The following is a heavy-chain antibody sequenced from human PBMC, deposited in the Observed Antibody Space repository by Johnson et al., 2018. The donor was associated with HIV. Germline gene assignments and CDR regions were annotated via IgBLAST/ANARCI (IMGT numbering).Heavy chain of an antibody. D-gene: IGHD2-21*01. CDR1: GFTFSSYA. V-gene: IGHV3-30*18. CDR2: MSYDGSNK. CDR3: AKAYSPGCVGFDS. Sequence: QVQLVESGGGVVKPGGSLRLSCAASGFTFSSYAMSWVRQAPGRGLEWIVSMSYDGSNKYYGDSVKGRFTISRDNSKNTLYLQMDSLRTEETGVYYCAKAYSPGCVGFDSWGQGPLVTVSS. J-gene: IGHJ3*02.